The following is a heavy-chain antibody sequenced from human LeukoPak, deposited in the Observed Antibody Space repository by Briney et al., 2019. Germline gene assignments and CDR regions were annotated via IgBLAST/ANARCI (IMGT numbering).Heavy chain of an antibody. CDR2: ISYDASNK. Sequence: TGRSLRLSCAASGFTFSSYAMHWVRQAPGKGLEWVTIISYDASNKYYADSVKGRFTISRDNSKNTLYLQLDSLRPEDTAVYYCAKSRLVAVVDAHMDVWGKGTTVTVSS. V-gene: IGHV3-30*18. CDR1: GFTFSSYA. D-gene: IGHD2-15*01. CDR3: AKSRLVAVVDAHMDV. J-gene: IGHJ6*04.